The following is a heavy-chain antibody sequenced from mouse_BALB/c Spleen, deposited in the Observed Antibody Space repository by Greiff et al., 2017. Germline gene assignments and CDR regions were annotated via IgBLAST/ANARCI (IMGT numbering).Heavy chain of an antibody. V-gene: IGHV14-3*02. CDR2: IDPENGNT. Sequence: VQLQQSGAELVKPGASVKLSCTASGFNIKDTYMHWVKQRPEQGLEWIGRIDPENGNTKYDPKFQGKATITADTSSNTAYLQLSSLTSEDTAVYYCAREGDYDGAWFAYWGQGTLVTVSA. CDR3: AREGDYDGAWFAY. J-gene: IGHJ3*01. CDR1: GFNIKDTY. D-gene: IGHD2-4*01.